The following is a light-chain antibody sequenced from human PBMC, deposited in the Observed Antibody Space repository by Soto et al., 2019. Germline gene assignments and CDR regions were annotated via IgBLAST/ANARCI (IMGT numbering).Light chain of an antibody. CDR3: SSYTSSNTYV. Sequence: QAALTQPVSGSGAPVQSITISCTGTSSDVGGYNYVSWYQQHPGKAPKLMIYDISNRPSGVSNRFSGSKSGNTASLTISGLQAEDEADYYCSSYTSSNTYVFGTGTKVTVL. J-gene: IGLJ1*01. CDR2: DIS. V-gene: IGLV2-14*01. CDR1: SSDVGGYNY.